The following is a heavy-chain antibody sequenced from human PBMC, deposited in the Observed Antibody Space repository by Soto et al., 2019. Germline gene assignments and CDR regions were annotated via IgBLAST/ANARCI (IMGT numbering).Heavy chain of an antibody. D-gene: IGHD2-2*03. J-gene: IGHJ6*02. Sequence: GESLKISCKGSGYSFTSYWIGWVRQMPGKGLEWMGIIYPGDSDTRYSPSFQGQVTISADKSISTAYLQWSSLKASDTAMYYCARGWMRGYYYYGMDVWGQGTTVTVSS. V-gene: IGHV5-51*01. CDR3: ARGWMRGYYYYGMDV. CDR2: IYPGDSDT. CDR1: GYSFTSYW.